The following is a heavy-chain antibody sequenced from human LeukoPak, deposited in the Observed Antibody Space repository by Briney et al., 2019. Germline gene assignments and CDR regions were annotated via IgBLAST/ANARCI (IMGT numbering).Heavy chain of an antibody. CDR1: GYTFSGFS. V-gene: IGHV3-23*01. CDR2: VTNSGGRT. J-gene: IGHJ4*02. Sequence: PGGSLRLSCAASGYTFSGFSMTWVRQAPGKGLKWVSTVTNSGGRTYYADYVKGRFTNSRDNSKNTLYLQMNSLRADDTAVYFCAKTMGAIDHDYWGQGTLVTVSS. CDR3: AKTMGAIDHDY. D-gene: IGHD1-26*01.